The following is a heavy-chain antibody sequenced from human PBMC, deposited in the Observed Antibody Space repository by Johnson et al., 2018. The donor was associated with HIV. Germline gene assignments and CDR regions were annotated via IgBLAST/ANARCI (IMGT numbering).Heavy chain of an antibody. Sequence: MLLVESGGGLVQPGGSLRLSCAASGFTFSSYWMSWVRQAPGKGLEWVANIKQDGSEKYYLDSVKGRFTISRDNAKTSLYLQMNSLRAEDTAVYYCARDYYDLPWGYDAFDIWGQGTMVTVSS. CDR3: ARDYYDLPWGYDAFDI. D-gene: IGHD3-22*01. V-gene: IGHV3-7*05. CDR1: GFTFSSYW. CDR2: IKQDGSEK. J-gene: IGHJ3*02.